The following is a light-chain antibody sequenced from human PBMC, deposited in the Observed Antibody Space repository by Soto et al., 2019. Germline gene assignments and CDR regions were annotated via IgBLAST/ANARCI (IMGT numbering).Light chain of an antibody. Sequence: QSALTQPASVSGSPGQSIAISCTGASSDIGAYNYVSWHQQHPGKAPKLMIYDVNNRPSGVSDRFSGSKSGYTASLTISGLHAEDEAEYYCISYTTSGTYVFGTGTKLTVL. CDR2: DVN. CDR1: SSDIGAYNY. V-gene: IGLV2-14*03. CDR3: ISYTTSGTYV. J-gene: IGLJ1*01.